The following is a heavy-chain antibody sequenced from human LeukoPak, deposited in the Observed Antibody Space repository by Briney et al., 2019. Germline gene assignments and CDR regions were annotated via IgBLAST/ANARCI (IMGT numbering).Heavy chain of an antibody. CDR3: ARGRRSGWYYYFDY. J-gene: IGHJ4*02. CDR1: GGSFSGYF. Sequence: SETLSLTCAVYGGSFSGYFWSWIRQPPGKGLEWIGEINHSGSTNYSPSLKSRVTIPVDTSKNQFSLKLSSVTAADTAVYYCARGRRSGWYYYFDYWGQGTLVTVSS. D-gene: IGHD6-19*01. CDR2: INHSGST. V-gene: IGHV4-34*01.